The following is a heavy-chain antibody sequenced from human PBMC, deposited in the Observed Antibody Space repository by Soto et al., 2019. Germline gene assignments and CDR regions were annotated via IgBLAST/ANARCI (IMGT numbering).Heavy chain of an antibody. CDR1: GYTFTSYY. D-gene: IGHD6-6*01. CDR2: INPSGGST. J-gene: IGHJ6*02. CDR3: ARDLGSPSLYYYGMDV. Sequence: ASVKVSCKASGYTFTSYYMHWVRQAPGQGLEWMGIINPSGGSTSYAQKFQGRVTMTRDTSTSTVYMELSSLRSEDTAVYYCARDLGSPSLYYYGMDVWGQGTTVTVSS. V-gene: IGHV1-46*01.